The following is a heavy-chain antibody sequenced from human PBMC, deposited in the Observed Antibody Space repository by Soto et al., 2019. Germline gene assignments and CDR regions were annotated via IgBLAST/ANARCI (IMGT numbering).Heavy chain of an antibody. D-gene: IGHD5-18*01. CDR3: SRGHSIDY. CDR2: ISSSSATI. Sequence: EVQLVESGGGLVQPGGSLRLSCAASGFTFSTYSMNWVRQAPGKGLEWISYISSSSATIYYADSVRGRFTISRDNAKTSLSLQMDSLRPDDSAVYYCSRGHSIDYWGQGTLVAVSS. V-gene: IGHV3-48*04. J-gene: IGHJ4*02. CDR1: GFTFSTYS.